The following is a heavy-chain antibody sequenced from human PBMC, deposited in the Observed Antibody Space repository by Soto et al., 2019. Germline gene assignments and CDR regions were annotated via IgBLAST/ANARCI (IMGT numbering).Heavy chain of an antibody. CDR1: GGSISSSSYY. V-gene: IGHV4-39*01. J-gene: IGHJ4*02. Sequence: QLQLQESGPGLVKPSETLSLTCTVSGGSISSSSYYWGWIRQPPGKGLEWIGSIYYSGSTYYNPSLKGRVTISVDTSKNQFSLKLSSVTAADTVVYYCARHPPLRRYIWNYGGGRGFDYWGQGTLVTVSS. CDR2: IYYSGST. CDR3: ARHPPLRRYIWNYGGGRGFDY. D-gene: IGHD1-7*01.